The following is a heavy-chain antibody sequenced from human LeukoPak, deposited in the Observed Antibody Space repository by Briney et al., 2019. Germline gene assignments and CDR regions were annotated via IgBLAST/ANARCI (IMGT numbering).Heavy chain of an antibody. Sequence: GGSLRLSCAASGFTFSSYWMHWVRQAPGKGLVWVSRINSDGSSTSYADSVKGRFTISRDNAKNTLYLQMNSLRAEDTAVYYCARVRARREVWTGTDDAFDIWGQGTMVTVSS. D-gene: IGHD1-1*01. CDR2: INSDGSST. J-gene: IGHJ3*02. V-gene: IGHV3-74*01. CDR3: ARVRARREVWTGTDDAFDI. CDR1: GFTFSSYW.